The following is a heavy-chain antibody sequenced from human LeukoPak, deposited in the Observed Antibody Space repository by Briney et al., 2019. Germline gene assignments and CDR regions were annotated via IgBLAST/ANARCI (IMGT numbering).Heavy chain of an antibody. V-gene: IGHV3-30*18. CDR2: ISYAGSNK. D-gene: IGHD4-23*01. J-gene: IGHJ6*02. CDR1: GFTLSSYG. CDR3: AKDSLRWSYFYYGMDV. Sequence: PGRSLRLSCAASGFTLSSYGMHWVRQAPGKGVEWVAVISYAGSNKYYVDSVKGRFTISRDNSKNTLYLQMNSLRAEDTAVYYCAKDSLRWSYFYYGMDVWGQGTAVTVSS.